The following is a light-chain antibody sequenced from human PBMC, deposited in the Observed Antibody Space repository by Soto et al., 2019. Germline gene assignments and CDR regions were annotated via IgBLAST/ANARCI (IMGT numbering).Light chain of an antibody. J-gene: IGKJ4*01. CDR3: QQVNSYPFT. CDR1: QGIASG. V-gene: IGKV1-13*02. Sequence: AIQLTQSPSSLAASTGDRVTITCRASQGIASGLAWYQQKPGKAPKLLIQDASSLESGVPSRFSGSGSGTDLTLTISSLKPEDFATYHCQQVNSYPFTFGGGTKIEI. CDR2: DAS.